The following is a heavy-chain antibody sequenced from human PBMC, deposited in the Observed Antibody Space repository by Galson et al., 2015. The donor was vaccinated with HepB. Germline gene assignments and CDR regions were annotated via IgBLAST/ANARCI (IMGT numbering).Heavy chain of an antibody. J-gene: IGHJ2*01. V-gene: IGHV4-39*01. CDR2: IYYSGST. D-gene: IGHD4-17*01. CDR1: GGSISSGGYY. Sequence: SETLSLTCTVSGGSISSGGYYWSWIRQHPGKGLEWIGYIYYSGSTYYNPSLKSRVTISVDTSKNQFSLKLSSVTAADTAVYYCARHPPSYGDLYWSFDLWGRGTLVTVSS. CDR3: ARHPPSYGDLYWSFDL.